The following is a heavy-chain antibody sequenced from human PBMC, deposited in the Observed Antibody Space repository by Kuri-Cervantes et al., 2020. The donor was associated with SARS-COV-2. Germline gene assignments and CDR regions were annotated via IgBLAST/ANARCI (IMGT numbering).Heavy chain of an antibody. CDR3: ARIQEAAAGNYYYYGMDV. CDR1: GGSISSYYW. CDR2: IDWDDDK. D-gene: IGHD6-13*01. Sequence: LRLSCTVSGGSISSYYWSWIRQPPGKALEWLALIDWDDDKYYSTSLKTRLTISKDTPKNQVVLTMTNMDPVDTATYYCARIQEAAAGNYYYYGMDVWGQGTTVTVSS. J-gene: IGHJ6*02. V-gene: IGHV2-70*01.